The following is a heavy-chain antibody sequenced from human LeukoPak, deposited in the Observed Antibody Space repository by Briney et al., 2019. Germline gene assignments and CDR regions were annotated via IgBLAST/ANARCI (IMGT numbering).Heavy chain of an antibody. CDR2: ISAYNGKA. D-gene: IGHD3-22*01. J-gene: IGHJ4*02. CDR3: ARDFPNYYDSSGYIDY. Sequence: GASVKVSCKASGYTFTRYGVTWVRQAPGQGLEWMGWISAYNGKANYAQKLQGRVTMTTDTSTSTAHMELRSLRSDDTAVYYCARDFPNYYDSSGYIDYWGQGTLVTVSS. V-gene: IGHV1-18*01. CDR1: GYTFTRYG.